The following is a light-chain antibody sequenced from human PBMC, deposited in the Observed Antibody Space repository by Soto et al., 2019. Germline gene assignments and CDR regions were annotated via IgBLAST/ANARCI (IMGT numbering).Light chain of an antibody. V-gene: IGLV2-8*01. J-gene: IGLJ3*02. Sequence: QSVLTQPASVSGSRGQSMTISCTGTSSDVGGYNYVSWYQQHPGKAPKLMIYEVSKRPSGVPDRFSGSKSGNTASLTVSGLQAEDEADYYCSSYAGSNNYWVFGGGTKVTVL. CDR1: SSDVGGYNY. CDR2: EVS. CDR3: SSYAGSNNYWV.